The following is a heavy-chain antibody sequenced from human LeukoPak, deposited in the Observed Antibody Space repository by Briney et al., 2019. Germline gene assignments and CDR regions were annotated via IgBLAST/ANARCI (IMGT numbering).Heavy chain of an antibody. CDR3: ARCLTGPTYYYYCMDV. CDR2: IYASAST. D-gene: IGHD3-9*01. V-gene: IGHV4-4*07. Sequence: SETLSLTCTVSGGSISSYYWSWIRQPAGKGLEWIGRIYASASTNYNPSLKSRVSMSVDESKNQFSLRLSSVTAADTAVYYCARCLTGPTYYYYCMDVWGKGITVTVSS. CDR1: GGSISSYY. J-gene: IGHJ6*03.